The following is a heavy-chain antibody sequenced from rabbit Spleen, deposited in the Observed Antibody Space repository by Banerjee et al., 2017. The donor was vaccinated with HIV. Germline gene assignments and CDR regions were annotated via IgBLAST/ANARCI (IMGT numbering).Heavy chain of an antibody. CDR1: GFSFSSDYD. CDR3: ARGGTGGGDGCDL. D-gene: IGHD7-1*01. V-gene: IGHV1S45*01. Sequence: QQQLEESGGGLVKPGGTLTLTCTASGFSFSSDYDMCWVRQAPGKGLEWIGCIYTGAIGSTVYASWAKGQFTISKTSSTTVTLQMTSLTAADTATYFCARGGTGGGDGCDLWGQGTLVTVS. CDR2: IYTGAIGST. J-gene: IGHJ6*01.